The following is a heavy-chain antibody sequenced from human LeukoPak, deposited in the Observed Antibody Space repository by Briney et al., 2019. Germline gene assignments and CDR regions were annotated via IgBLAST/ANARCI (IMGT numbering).Heavy chain of an antibody. V-gene: IGHV4-38-2*01. D-gene: IGHD6-6*01. Sequence: SETLSLTCAVSGYSISSAYYWGWIRQPPGKGLEWIGSIYHSGSTYYNPFLKSRVTISLDTSKNQFSLKLSSVTAADTAVYYCARGVAAGPAPGDYWGQGTLVTVSS. CDR3: ARGVAAGPAPGDY. J-gene: IGHJ4*02. CDR2: IYHSGST. CDR1: GYSISSAYY.